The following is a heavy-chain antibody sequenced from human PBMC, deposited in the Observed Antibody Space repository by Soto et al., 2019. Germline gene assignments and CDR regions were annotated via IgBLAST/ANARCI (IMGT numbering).Heavy chain of an antibody. Sequence: GASVKVSCKASGYTFTSYGISWVRQAPGQGLEWMGWISAYNGNTNYAQKLQGRVTMTTDTSTSTAYMELRSLRSEDTAVYYCARSPAGDSSNWFDPWGQGTLVTVSS. V-gene: IGHV1-18*01. J-gene: IGHJ5*02. CDR1: GYTFTSYG. CDR3: ARSPAGDSSNWFDP. CDR2: ISAYNGNT. D-gene: IGHD7-27*01.